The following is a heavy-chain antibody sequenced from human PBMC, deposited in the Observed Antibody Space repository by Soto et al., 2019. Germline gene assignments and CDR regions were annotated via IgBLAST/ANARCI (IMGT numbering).Heavy chain of an antibody. Sequence: EVQLLESGGGLVQSGGSQRVSCAASGFSFSNYDMSWVRQAPGKGLVWVSTLSGNGNKKYYADSVKGRFTISRDNSKNTLYLQMKGLRAEDTAVYYCAKGSYYGSGNYYPVRPFDYWGQGTLVTVSS. D-gene: IGHD3-10*01. CDR1: GFSFSNYD. CDR2: LSGNGNKK. CDR3: AKGSYYGSGNYYPVRPFDY. J-gene: IGHJ4*02. V-gene: IGHV3-23*01.